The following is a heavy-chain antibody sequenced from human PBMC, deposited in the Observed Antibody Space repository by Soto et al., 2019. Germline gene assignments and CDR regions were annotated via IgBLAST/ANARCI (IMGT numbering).Heavy chain of an antibody. J-gene: IGHJ4*02. Sequence: SETLSLTCTVSGDSLSGYYWSWIRQIPGKGLEWIGYFYSSGSPHHNPSLKSRVTMSEDRSKNQFYLKLSSVTAADTGVYFCARTLGPQVTGYVDSDYRWTIDQWGQGTLVTVSS. D-gene: IGHD4-4*01. CDR1: GDSLSGYY. V-gene: IGHV4-59*04. CDR2: FYSSGSP. CDR3: ARTLGPQVTGYVDSDYRWTIDQ.